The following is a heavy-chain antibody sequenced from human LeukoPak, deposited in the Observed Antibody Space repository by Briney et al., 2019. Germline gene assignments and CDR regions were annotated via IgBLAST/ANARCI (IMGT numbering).Heavy chain of an antibody. Sequence: PGRSLRLSCGASGFTFSTYGMHWVRQAPGKGLEWVSYISSSGTTIYYADSVQGRFTISRDNAKNSLYLQMNSLRAEDTAVYYCARGGYSSGWYYHAFDIWGQGTMVTVSS. CDR3: ARGGYSSGWYYHAFDI. CDR2: ISSSGTTI. CDR1: GFTFSTYG. V-gene: IGHV3-48*04. D-gene: IGHD6-19*01. J-gene: IGHJ3*02.